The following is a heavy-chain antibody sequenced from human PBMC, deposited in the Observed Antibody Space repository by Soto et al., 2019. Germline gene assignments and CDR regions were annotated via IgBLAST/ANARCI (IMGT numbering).Heavy chain of an antibody. V-gene: IGHV4-34*01. J-gene: IGHJ6*02. CDR2: INHSGST. CDR1: GGSFSGYY. CDR3: AGTGYYYYYYGMDV. Sequence: PSETLSLTCAVYGGSFSGYYWSWIRQPPGKGLEWIGEINHSGSTNYNPSLKSRVTISVDTSKSQFSLKLSSVTAADTAVYYCAGTGYYYYYYGMDVWGQGTTVTSP. D-gene: IGHD2-15*01.